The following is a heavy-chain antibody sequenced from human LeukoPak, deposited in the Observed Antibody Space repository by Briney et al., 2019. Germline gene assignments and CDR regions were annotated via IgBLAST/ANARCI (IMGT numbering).Heavy chain of an antibody. D-gene: IGHD6-19*01. CDR2: ISSSSSYI. J-gene: IGHJ3*02. Sequence: AGGSLRLSCAASGFTFSSYSMNWVRQAPGKGLEWVSSISSSSSYIYYADSVKGRFTISRDNAKNSLYLQMNSLRAEDTAVYYCARVSSQWLVTPNDAFDIWGQGTMVTVSS. V-gene: IGHV3-21*04. CDR1: GFTFSSYS. CDR3: ARVSSQWLVTPNDAFDI.